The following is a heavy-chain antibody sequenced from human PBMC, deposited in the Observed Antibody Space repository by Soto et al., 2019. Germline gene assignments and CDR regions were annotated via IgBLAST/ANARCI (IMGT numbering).Heavy chain of an antibody. CDR2: IYYSGST. CDR1: CGSISRGGYY. D-gene: IGHD3-10*01. J-gene: IGHJ3*02. V-gene: IGHV4-31*03. Sequence: SETLSLTCTVSCGSISRGGYYWSWIRQHPGKGLEWIGYIYYSGSTYYNPSLKSRVTISVDTSKNQFSLKLSSVTAADTAVYYCARGYGSGSPDAFDIWGQGTMVTVSS. CDR3: ARGYGSGSPDAFDI.